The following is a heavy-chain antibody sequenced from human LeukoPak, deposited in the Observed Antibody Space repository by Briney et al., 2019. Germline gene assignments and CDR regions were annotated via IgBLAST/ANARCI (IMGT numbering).Heavy chain of an antibody. D-gene: IGHD3-22*01. CDR1: GGSLSSSSYY. CDR2: IYYSGST. Sequence: SETLSLTCTVSGGSLSSSSYYWGWLRQPPGKGLEWIGSIYYSGSTYYNPSLKSRVTISVDTSKNQFSLKLSSVTAADTAVYYCASVADSSGYYYGLFDYWGQGTLVTVSS. J-gene: IGHJ4*02. V-gene: IGHV4-39*07. CDR3: ASVADSSGYYYGLFDY.